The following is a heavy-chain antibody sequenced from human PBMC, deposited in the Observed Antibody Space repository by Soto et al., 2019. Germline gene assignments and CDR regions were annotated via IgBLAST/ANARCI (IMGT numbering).Heavy chain of an antibody. V-gene: IGHV3-53*01. D-gene: IGHD3-16*02. CDR2: LYIDDST. CDR3: ARDIVRLGDLSLGGFDI. Sequence: VGSLRLSLEASRFNVGDKFINWVLQTPLNWLEWVSVLYIDDSTYYADSVKGRFTISRDKSKNTLYLQMNSLRAEDTAVYYCARDIVRLGDLSLGGFDIWGQGTMVTVSS. J-gene: IGHJ3*02. CDR1: RFNVGDKF.